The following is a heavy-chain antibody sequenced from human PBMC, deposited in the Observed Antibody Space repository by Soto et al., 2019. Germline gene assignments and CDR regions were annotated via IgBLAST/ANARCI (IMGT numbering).Heavy chain of an antibody. D-gene: IGHD2-2*01. CDR2: INAGNGNT. CDR1: GYTFTRYV. CDR3: ADLSLGYCITTTCPPDY. J-gene: IGHJ4*02. Sequence: ASVKVSCKASGYTFTRYVMHWVRQAPGQRLEWMGWINAGNGNTKYSQKFQGRITITRDTSASTAYMELSRLRSDDTAIYFCADLSLGYCITTTCPPDYWGQGTLVTVSS. V-gene: IGHV1-3*01.